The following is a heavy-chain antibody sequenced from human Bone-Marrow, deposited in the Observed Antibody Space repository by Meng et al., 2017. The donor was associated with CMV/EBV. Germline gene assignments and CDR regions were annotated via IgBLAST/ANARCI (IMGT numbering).Heavy chain of an antibody. V-gene: IGHV3-53*01. D-gene: IGHD1-26*01. CDR2: IYSGGST. CDR3: ASQVGAFDY. J-gene: IGHJ4*02. Sequence: GESLISCAASGFTVSSNYMSWVRQAPGKGLEWVSVIYSGGSTYYADSVKGRFTISRDNSKNTLYLQMNSLRAEDTAVYYCASQVGAFDYWGQGTLVTVSS. CDR1: GFTVSSNY.